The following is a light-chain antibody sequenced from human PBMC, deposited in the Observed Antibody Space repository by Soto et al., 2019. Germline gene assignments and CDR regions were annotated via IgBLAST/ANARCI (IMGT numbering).Light chain of an antibody. CDR2: EVN. Sequence: QSVLTQPASVSGSPGQSITISCTGTSRDVGGYNYVSWYQQHPGKAPKVMIYEVNNRPSGVSDRFSGSKSGNTASLTISGLQAEDEAVYFCSSYTGSSTLGEMFGGGTKLTVL. V-gene: IGLV2-14*01. CDR1: SRDVGGYNY. CDR3: SSYTGSSTLGEM. J-gene: IGLJ3*02.